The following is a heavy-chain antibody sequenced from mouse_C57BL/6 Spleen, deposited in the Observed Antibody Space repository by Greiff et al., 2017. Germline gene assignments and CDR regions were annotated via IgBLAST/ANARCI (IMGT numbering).Heavy chain of an antibody. D-gene: IGHD1-1*01. CDR3: ARHDNLLLRTSYAMDY. V-gene: IGHV1-62-2*01. Sequence: QVQLQQSGAELVKPGASVKLSCKASGYTFTEYTIHWVKQRSGQGLEWIGWFYPGSGSIKYNEKFKDKATLTADKSSSTVDMELSRLTSEDSAVYFCARHDNLLLRTSYAMDYWGQGTSVTVSS. CDR1: GYTFTEYT. CDR2: FYPGSGSI. J-gene: IGHJ4*01.